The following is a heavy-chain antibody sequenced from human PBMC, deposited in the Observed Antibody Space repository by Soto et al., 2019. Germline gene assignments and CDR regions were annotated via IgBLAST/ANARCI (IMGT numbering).Heavy chain of an antibody. CDR3: ARDKITGLFDF. J-gene: IGHJ4*02. CDR2: INHSGST. V-gene: IGHV4-4*02. D-gene: IGHD2-8*02. CDR1: GGSISSSNW. Sequence: KTSETLSLTCAVSGGSISSSNWWSWVRQPPGKGLEWIGEINHSGSTNYNPSLKSRVTISVDTSKNQFSLKLTSVTAADTAVYYFARDKITGLFDFWGQGILVTVSS.